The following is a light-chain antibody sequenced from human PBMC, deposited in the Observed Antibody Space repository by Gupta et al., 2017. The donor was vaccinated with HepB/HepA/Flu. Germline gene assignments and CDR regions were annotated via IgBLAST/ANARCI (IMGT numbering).Light chain of an antibody. J-gene: IGKJ2*01. Sequence: DIQMTQSPSSLSASVGDRVTITCRASQSISSYLNWYQQKPGKAPKLLIYAASSLQSGVPSRFSGSGSGTDFTLTISSLQPEDFATYYCQQSNSTPWIFGQGTKVEIK. V-gene: IGKV1-39*01. CDR1: QSISSY. CDR2: AAS. CDR3: QQSNSTPWI.